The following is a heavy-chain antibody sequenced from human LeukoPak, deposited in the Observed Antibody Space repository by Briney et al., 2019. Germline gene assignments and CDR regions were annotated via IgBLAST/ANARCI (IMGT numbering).Heavy chain of an antibody. V-gene: IGHV1-8*01. CDR1: GYTFTSYD. D-gene: IGHD3-10*01. CDR2: MNPNSGNT. CDR3: ASGPIINYYYMDV. Sequence: ASVKVSCKASGYTFTSYDINWVRQATGQGLEWMGWMNPNSGNTGYAQKFQGRVTMTRDTSISTAHMELSRLRSDDTAVYYCASGPIINYYYMDVWGKGTTVTVSS. J-gene: IGHJ6*03.